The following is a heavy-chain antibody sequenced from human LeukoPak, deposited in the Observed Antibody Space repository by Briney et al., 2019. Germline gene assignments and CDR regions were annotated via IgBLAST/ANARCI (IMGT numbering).Heavy chain of an antibody. CDR3: ARDPHGPHTYYYDSSGYFWNRGDRGAVDY. D-gene: IGHD3-22*01. CDR2: IIPIFGTA. J-gene: IGHJ4*02. V-gene: IGHV1-69*05. CDR1: GGTFSSYA. Sequence: SVKVSCKASGGTFSSYAISWVRQAPGQGLEWMGGIIPIFGTANYARKLQGRVTMTTDTSTSTAYMELRSLRSDDTAVYYCARDPHGPHTYYYDSSGYFWNRGDRGAVDYWGQGTLVTVSS.